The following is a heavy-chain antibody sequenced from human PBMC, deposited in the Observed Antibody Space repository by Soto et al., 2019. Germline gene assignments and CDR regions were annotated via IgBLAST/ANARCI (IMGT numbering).Heavy chain of an antibody. CDR3: AREDDGGDRDYYGLDV. J-gene: IGHJ6*02. V-gene: IGHV4-30-4*01. D-gene: IGHD2-21*02. CDR2: IHYSGSV. Sequence: ASETLCHTCTFSGGSSRSECYRWTWIRKAPGKGLEWIGYIHYSGSVHYNPSLQSRLTMSVDTSKNLFSLNLSSVTAADTAVYFCAREDDGGDRDYYGLDVWGQGTTLTVSS. CDR1: GGSSRSECYR.